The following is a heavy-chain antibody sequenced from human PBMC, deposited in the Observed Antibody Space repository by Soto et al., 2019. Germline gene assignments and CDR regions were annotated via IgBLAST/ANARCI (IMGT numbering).Heavy chain of an antibody. Sequence: QVQLVQSGAAVKKPGASVKVYCKASGYTFTTYAIHWVRQAPSQRLEWMGWINTGNGNTKYSQKFQGRVTITRDTSPSKGYMELGSLRSEDTAIHDGACHISSWYTYGMDVWGERTAVSVSS. V-gene: IGHV1-3*04. CDR3: ACHISSWYTYGMDV. CDR1: GYTFTTYA. D-gene: IGHD2-2*01. J-gene: IGHJ6*04. CDR2: INTGNGNT.